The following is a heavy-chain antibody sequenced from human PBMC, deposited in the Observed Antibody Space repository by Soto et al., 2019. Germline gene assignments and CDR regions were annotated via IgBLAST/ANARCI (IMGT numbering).Heavy chain of an antibody. CDR1: GGSISSGGYS. CDR3: ARVCVKRLVQCYYYGMDV. V-gene: IGHV4-30-2*01. D-gene: IGHD6-19*01. Sequence: QLQLQESGSGLVKPSQTLSLTCAVSGGSISSGGYSWSWIRQPPGKGLEWIGYIYHSGSTYYNPSLKSRVTISVDRSKNQFSLKLSSVTAADTAVYYCARVCVKRLVQCYYYGMDVWGQGTTVTVSS. J-gene: IGHJ6*02. CDR2: IYHSGST.